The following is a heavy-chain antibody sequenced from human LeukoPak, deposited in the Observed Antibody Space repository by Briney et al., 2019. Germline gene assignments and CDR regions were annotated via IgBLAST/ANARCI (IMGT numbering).Heavy chain of an antibody. D-gene: IGHD3-9*01. CDR1: GGTFSSYA. V-gene: IGHV1-69*13. Sequence: SVKVSCKASGGTFSSYAISWVRQAPGQGLEWMGGIIPIFGTANYAQKFQGRVTITADESTSTAYMELSSLRSEDTAVYYCARGPLGLRYFDWLTYGMDVWGQGTTVTVSS. CDR3: ARGPLGLRYFDWLTYGMDV. CDR2: IIPIFGTA. J-gene: IGHJ6*02.